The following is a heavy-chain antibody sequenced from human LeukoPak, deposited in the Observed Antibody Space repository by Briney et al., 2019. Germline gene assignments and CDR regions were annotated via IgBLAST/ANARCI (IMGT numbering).Heavy chain of an antibody. Sequence: ASVKVSCKVSGYTLTELSMHWVRQAPGKGLEWMGGFDPEDGETIYAQKFQGRVTMTEGTSTDTAYMELSSLRSEDTAAYYCATSGVPAASREDNWFDPWGQGTLVTVSS. CDR3: ATSGVPAASREDNWFDP. CDR2: FDPEDGET. J-gene: IGHJ5*02. V-gene: IGHV1-24*01. D-gene: IGHD2-2*01. CDR1: GYTLTELS.